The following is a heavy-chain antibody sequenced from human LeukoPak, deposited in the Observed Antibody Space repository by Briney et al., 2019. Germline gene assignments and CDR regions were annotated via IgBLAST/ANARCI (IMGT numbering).Heavy chain of an antibody. J-gene: IGHJ4*02. CDR2: IYYSGST. V-gene: IGHV4-30-4*01. CDR1: GGSISSGDYY. Sequence: SGTLSLTCTVSGGSISSGDYYWNWIRQPPGKGLEWIGYIYYSGSTYYNPSLKSRVTISLDTSKTQFSLRLSSVTAADTAVYYCSRGLRGRSGYYFDSWGQGTLVTVPS. CDR3: SRGLRGRSGYYFDS.